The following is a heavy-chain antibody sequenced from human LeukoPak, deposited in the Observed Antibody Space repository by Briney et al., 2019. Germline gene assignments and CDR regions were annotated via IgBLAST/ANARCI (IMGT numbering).Heavy chain of an antibody. V-gene: IGHV3-53*01. CDR1: GFTVSNSY. Sequence: GGSLRLSCAASGFTVSNSYMIWVRQAPGKGLEWVSVIYSGGLTYYADSVKGRFTISRDNSKNTLYLQMNSLRAEDTAVYYCAGGRGSLSVNIWGQGTMVTVSS. D-gene: IGHD3-16*01. CDR2: IYSGGLT. CDR3: AGGRGSLSVNI. J-gene: IGHJ3*02.